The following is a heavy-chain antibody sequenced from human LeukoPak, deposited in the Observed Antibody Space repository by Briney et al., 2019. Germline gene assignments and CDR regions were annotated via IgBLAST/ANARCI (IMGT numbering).Heavy chain of an antibody. V-gene: IGHV3-23*01. J-gene: IGHJ6*02. D-gene: IGHD3-10*01. Sequence: PAGCVRLSCAAYGFTSSRFAMSCVRPAHGKGLGWVSAVSGSGGSTYYADSVKGRFTISRDNSKNTLYLQMNSLRAEDTAVYYCAKEVLWFGEYGMDVWGQGTTVTVSS. CDR3: AKEVLWFGEYGMDV. CDR1: GFTSSRFA. CDR2: VSGSGGST.